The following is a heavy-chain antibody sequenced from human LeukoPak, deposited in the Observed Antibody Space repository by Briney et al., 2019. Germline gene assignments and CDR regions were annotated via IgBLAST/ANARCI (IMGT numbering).Heavy chain of an antibody. J-gene: IGHJ4*02. V-gene: IGHV4-38-2*02. Sequence: SETLSLTCSVPGYAISSGYHWGWIRQPPGKGLEWVGSIHRTGSTYYNPSLKSRVTISVDTSKNQFSLSVRSVTAADSAVYYCARDRDLENFDYWGQGTLVTVSS. CDR3: ARDRDLENFDY. D-gene: IGHD1-1*01. CDR1: GYAISSGYH. CDR2: IHRTGST.